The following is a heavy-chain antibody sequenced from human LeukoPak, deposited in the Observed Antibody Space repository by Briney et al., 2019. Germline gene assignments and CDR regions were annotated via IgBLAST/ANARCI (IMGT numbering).Heavy chain of an antibody. CDR1: GGSVSSSSYY. Sequence: SETLSLTCTVSGGSVSSSSYYWGWIRQPPGKGLEWIGSIFYSETTYYSPSLKSRITISVDTSTNQFSLKLSSVTAVDTAVYFCARGQWLVPLDFWGQGVLVTVSS. V-gene: IGHV4-39*01. J-gene: IGHJ4*02. D-gene: IGHD6-19*01. CDR3: ARGQWLVPLDF. CDR2: IFYSETT.